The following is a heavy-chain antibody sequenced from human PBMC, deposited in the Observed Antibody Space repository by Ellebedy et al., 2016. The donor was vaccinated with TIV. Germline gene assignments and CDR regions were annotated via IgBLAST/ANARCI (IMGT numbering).Heavy chain of an antibody. Sequence: SETLSLTCTVSGGSISSYYWSWIRQPPGKGLEWIGYFSDSGYSKYNPSLDRRVTMSVDTSKNQFSLNLTSVTAADTAVYYCARGAEWEPTGSFYYFNYWGLGTLVTVSS. D-gene: IGHD1-26*01. CDR1: GGSISSYY. CDR2: FSDSGYS. J-gene: IGHJ4*02. CDR3: ARGAEWEPTGSFYYFNY. V-gene: IGHV4-59*01.